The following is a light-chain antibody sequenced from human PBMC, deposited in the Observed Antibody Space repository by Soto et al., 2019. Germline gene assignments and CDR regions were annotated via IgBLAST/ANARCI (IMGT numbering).Light chain of an antibody. CDR2: VAS. V-gene: IGKV3-20*01. J-gene: IGKJ4*01. CDR3: QRYGTSPLA. Sequence: EILLTQSPGTLSLSPGERATLSCRASQSVSSNYLAWYQQKPGQAPRLLIYVASSRATGIPDRFSGSGSGTDFTLTISRLEPEDFAVYYCQRYGTSPLAFGGGTKVEIK. CDR1: QSVSSNY.